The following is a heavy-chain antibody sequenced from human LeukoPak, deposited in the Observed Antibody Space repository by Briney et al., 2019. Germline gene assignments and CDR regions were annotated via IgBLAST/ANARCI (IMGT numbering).Heavy chain of an antibody. CDR3: ARDRGGSRGLDY. CDR2: ISAYNGNT. V-gene: IGHV1-18*04. Sequence: ASVKVSCKASGYTFTGYYMHWVRQAPGQGLEWMGWISAYNGNTNYAQKLQGRVTMTTDTSTSTAYMELRSLRSDDTAVYYCARDRGGSRGLDYWGQGTLVTVSS. D-gene: IGHD3-10*01. CDR1: GYTFTGYY. J-gene: IGHJ4*02.